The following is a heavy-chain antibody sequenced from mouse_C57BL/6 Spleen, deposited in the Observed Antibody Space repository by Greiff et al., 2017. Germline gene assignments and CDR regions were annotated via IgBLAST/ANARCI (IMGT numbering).Heavy chain of an antibody. CDR1: GFSLTSYG. D-gene: IGHD2-3*01. CDR3: ARKYDTEGYAMDY. J-gene: IGHJ4*01. V-gene: IGHV2-2*01. CDR2: IWSGGST. Sequence: QVQLQQSGPGLVQPSQSLSITCPVSGFSLTSYGVHWVRQSPGKGLEWLGVIWSGGSTDYNAAFISRLSISKDNSKSQVFFKMNSLQADDTAIYYCARKYDTEGYAMDYWGQGTSVTVSS.